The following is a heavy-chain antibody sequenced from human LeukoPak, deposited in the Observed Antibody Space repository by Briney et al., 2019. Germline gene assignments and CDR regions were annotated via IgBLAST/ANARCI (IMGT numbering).Heavy chain of an antibody. V-gene: IGHV4-34*01. CDR1: GGSFSSYY. CDR2: INHGEST. Sequence: SETLSLTCAIHGGSFSSYYWSWIRQPPGKGLECNGQINHGESTSDNPSLKSRVTISGDTSKNPFSLKLNSVTAADTAVWMQLWRGLRPWDQGTLVTDSS. CDR3: LWRGLRP. D-gene: IGHD5-18*01. J-gene: IGHJ5*02.